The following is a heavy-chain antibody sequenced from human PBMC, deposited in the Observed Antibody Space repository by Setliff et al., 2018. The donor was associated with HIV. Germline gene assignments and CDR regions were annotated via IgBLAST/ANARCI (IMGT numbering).Heavy chain of an antibody. J-gene: IGHJ6*02. D-gene: IGHD6-13*01. CDR3: RFTGREGAAAGEDLPYVEDVVEDV. V-gene: IGHV4-34*01. Sequence: SQTLSLTCAVYGDSFSGSYWSWIRQSPGTGLEWIGEVNHNGGTNYNPSLKSRVVVSVDRSKNQFSLKLISVTAADTAVYYRRFTGREGAAAGEDLPYVEDVVEDVWGQGTTVTVSS. CDR2: VNHNGGT. CDR1: GDSFSGSY.